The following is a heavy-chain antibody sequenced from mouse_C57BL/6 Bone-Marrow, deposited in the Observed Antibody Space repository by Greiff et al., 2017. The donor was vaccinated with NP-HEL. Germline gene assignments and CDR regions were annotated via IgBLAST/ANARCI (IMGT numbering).Heavy chain of an antibody. J-gene: IGHJ4*01. V-gene: IGHV1-64*01. CDR3: ARLLYSNYEDAMDY. D-gene: IGHD2-5*01. CDR1: GYTFTSYW. CDR2: IHPNSGST. Sequence: QVQLQQPGAELVKPGASVKLSCKASGYTFTSYWMHWVKQRPGQGLEWIGMIHPNSGSTKYNEKFKSKATLTVDKSSSTAYMQLSSLTSESSAVYDCARLLYSNYEDAMDYWGQGTSFTVSS.